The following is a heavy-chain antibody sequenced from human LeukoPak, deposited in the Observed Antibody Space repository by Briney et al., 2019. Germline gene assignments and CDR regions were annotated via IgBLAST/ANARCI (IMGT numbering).Heavy chain of an antibody. V-gene: IGHV4-59*08. CDR2: IYYSGST. D-gene: IGHD2-15*01. CDR1: GGSISSYY. J-gene: IGHJ4*02. CDR3: ARHLGGSYYSPFDY. Sequence: PSETLSPTCTVSGGSISSYYWSWIRQPPGKGLEWIGYIYYSGSTYYNPSLQSRVTIFEDTSKNQFSLKLTSVTAADTAVYYCARHLGGSYYSPFDYWGRGTLVTVSS.